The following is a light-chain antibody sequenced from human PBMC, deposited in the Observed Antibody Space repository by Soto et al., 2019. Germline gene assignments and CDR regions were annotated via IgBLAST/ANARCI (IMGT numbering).Light chain of an antibody. Sequence: QSVLAQPASVSGSPGQSITISCTGTSSDVGAYDYVSWYQQHPDKAPKLMIYEVSNRPSGVSNRFSGSKSGNTASLTISGLQAEDEADYYCTSYTSSSTPYVFGGGTKVTVL. V-gene: IGLV2-14*03. CDR3: TSYTSSSTPYV. CDR2: EVS. J-gene: IGLJ1*01. CDR1: SSDVGAYDY.